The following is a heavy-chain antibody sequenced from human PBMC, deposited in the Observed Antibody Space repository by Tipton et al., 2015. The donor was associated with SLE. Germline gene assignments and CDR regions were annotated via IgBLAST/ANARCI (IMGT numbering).Heavy chain of an antibody. CDR3: VRMGYNYGLDY. J-gene: IGHJ4*02. CDR1: GGSISSSTYY. D-gene: IGHD3-10*01. V-gene: IGHV4-39*07. Sequence: TLSLTCSVSGGSISSSTYYWVWIRQPPGKGLEWIGSIYHSGNTYYNPSLKSRLTISVDTSKNQIFLKLRSVSAADTAVYYCVRMGYNYGLDYWGQGALVTVSS. CDR2: IYHSGNT.